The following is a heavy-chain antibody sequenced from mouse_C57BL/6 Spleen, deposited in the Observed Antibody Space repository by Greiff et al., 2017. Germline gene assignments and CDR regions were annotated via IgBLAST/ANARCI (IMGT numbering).Heavy chain of an antibody. CDR2: INPSSGYT. CDR1: GYTFTSYT. Sequence: QVQLKQSGAELARPGASVKLSCKASGYTFTSYTMHWVKQRPGQGLEWIGYINPSSGYTKYNQKFKDKATLTADKSSSTAYLQLSSLTSADSAVYDCASAPHVLLRFYYWGQGATLTVSS. J-gene: IGHJ2*01. V-gene: IGHV1-4*01. CDR3: ASAPHVLLRFYY.